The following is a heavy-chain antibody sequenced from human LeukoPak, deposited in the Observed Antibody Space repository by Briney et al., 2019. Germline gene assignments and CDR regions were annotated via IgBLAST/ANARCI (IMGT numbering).Heavy chain of an antibody. V-gene: IGHV4-34*01. CDR1: GGSFSGYY. D-gene: IGHD2-2*01. Sequence: SETLSLTCAVYGGSFSGYYWSWIRQPPGRGLEWIGEINHSGSTNYNPSLKSRVTISVDTSKNQFSLKLSSVTAADTAVYYCARAHRYCSSTSCYYYYYYYMDVWGKGTTVTVSS. CDR2: INHSGST. J-gene: IGHJ6*03. CDR3: ARAHRYCSSTSCYYYYYYYMDV.